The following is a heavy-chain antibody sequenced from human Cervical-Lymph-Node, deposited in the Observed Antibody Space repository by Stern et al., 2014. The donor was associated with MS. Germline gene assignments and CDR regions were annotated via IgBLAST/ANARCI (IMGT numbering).Heavy chain of an antibody. CDR2: IYWDDDK. Sequence: QVTLRESGPTLVKPTQTLTLTCTFSGFSLTTVGLGVVWIRQPPGKALEWLAIIYWDDDKRYTPSLESRLAIAKDISKDQVVLTMTNMDPVDTATYHCARFSMVQGVWWFDPWGQGILVTVSS. D-gene: IGHD3-10*01. CDR1: GFSLTTVGLG. CDR3: ARFSMVQGVWWFDP. J-gene: IGHJ5*02. V-gene: IGHV2-5*02.